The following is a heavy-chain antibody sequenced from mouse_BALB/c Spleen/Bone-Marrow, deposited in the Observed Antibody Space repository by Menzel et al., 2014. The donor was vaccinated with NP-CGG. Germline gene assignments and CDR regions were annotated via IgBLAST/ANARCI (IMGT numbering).Heavy chain of an antibody. CDR1: GYTFTSYF. Sequence: VQLQQSGPELVKPGASVKMSCKASGYTFTSYFIHWVKQRPGQGLEWIGWIYPRDGSTKYNEKFKVKTTLTADKSSSTAYMFLSSLTSEDSAIYFCAYYRYDEYFDVWGAGTTVTVSS. V-gene: IGHV1S56*01. CDR2: IYPRDGST. CDR3: AYYRYDEYFDV. D-gene: IGHD2-14*01. J-gene: IGHJ1*01.